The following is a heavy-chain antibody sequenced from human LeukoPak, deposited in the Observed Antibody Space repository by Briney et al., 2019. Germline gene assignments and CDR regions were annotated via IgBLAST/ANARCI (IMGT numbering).Heavy chain of an antibody. CDR1: GGTFSSYA. CDR3: ARDRSGSGSYPSYYFDY. J-gene: IGHJ4*02. Sequence: SVKVSCKASGGTFSSYAISWVRQAPGQGLEWMGGIIPIFGTANYAQKFQGRVTITADESTSTVYMELSSLRSEDTAVYYCARDRSGSGSYPSYYFDYWGQGTLVTVSS. V-gene: IGHV1-69*13. D-gene: IGHD3-10*01. CDR2: IIPIFGTA.